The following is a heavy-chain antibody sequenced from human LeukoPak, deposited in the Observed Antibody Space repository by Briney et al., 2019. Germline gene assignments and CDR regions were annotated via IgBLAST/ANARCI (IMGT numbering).Heavy chain of an antibody. D-gene: IGHD3-10*01. CDR1: GFTFSDYY. J-gene: IGHJ4*02. Sequence: GGSLRLSCAASGFTFSDYYMSWIRQAPGKGLEWVSYIRSSGGTIYYADSVKGRFTISRDNSKNTLYLQMNSLRAEDTAVYYCARDIGPGRTVLPLGYWGQGTLVTVSS. CDR3: ARDIGPGRTVLPLGY. CDR2: IRSSGGTI. V-gene: IGHV3-11*04.